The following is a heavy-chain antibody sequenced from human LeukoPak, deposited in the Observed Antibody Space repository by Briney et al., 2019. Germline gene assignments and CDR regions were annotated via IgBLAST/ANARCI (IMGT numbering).Heavy chain of an antibody. CDR3: ARGGILTGTNWFDP. CDR1: GGSISNYY. CDR2: IRYSGST. Sequence: SETLSLTCTVTGGSISNYYWSWIRQPPGKGLEWIGHIRYSGSTNYNPSLKSRVTISVDTSKNQFSLKLSSVTAADTAVYYCARGGILTGTNWFDPWGQGTLVTVSS. V-gene: IGHV4-59*01. J-gene: IGHJ5*02. D-gene: IGHD1-7*01.